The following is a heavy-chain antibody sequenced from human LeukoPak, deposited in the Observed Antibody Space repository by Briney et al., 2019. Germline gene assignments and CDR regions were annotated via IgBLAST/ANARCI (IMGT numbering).Heavy chain of an antibody. CDR1: GYTFTSYY. J-gene: IGHJ4*02. Sequence: ASVKVSCKASGYTFTSYYMHWVRQAPGQGLEWMGIINPSGGSTSYAQKFQGRVTMTRDMSTSTVYMGLSSLRPEDTAVYYCARAPNGGSGSSADFDYWGQGTLVTVSS. D-gene: IGHD1-26*01. CDR2: INPSGGST. V-gene: IGHV1-46*01. CDR3: ARAPNGGSGSSADFDY.